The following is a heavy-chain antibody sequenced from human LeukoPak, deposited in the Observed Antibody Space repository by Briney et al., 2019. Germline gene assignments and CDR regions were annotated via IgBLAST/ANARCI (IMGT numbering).Heavy chain of an antibody. CDR1: GFTFSTYW. CDR2: ISPDGRAT. V-gene: IGHV3-7*04. Sequence: GGSLRLSCAASGFTFSTYWMTWVRQAPGKGLGWVGNISPDGRATYFVDSVKGRFTISRDNAQNSLYLQMNTVRVEDTALYYCARDYYASGSHDSWGQGTLITVSS. CDR3: ARDYYASGSHDS. J-gene: IGHJ4*02. D-gene: IGHD3-10*01.